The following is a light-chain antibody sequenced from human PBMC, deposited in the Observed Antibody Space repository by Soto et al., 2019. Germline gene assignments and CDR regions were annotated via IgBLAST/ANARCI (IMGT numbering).Light chain of an antibody. V-gene: IGKV3-11*01. J-gene: IGKJ4*01. CDR3: QQRDNWLLA. CDR1: QSVSSY. Sequence: IVLTQSPATLSLSPGERATLSCRASQSVSSYLAWYQQKPGQAPTLLIYDGIKRATGIPARFSGSGFGTDFTLTISSLEPEDSAVYYCQQRDNWLLAFGGGTKVEIK. CDR2: DGI.